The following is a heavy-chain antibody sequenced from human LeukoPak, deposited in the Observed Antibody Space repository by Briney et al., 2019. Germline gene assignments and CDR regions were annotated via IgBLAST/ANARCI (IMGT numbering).Heavy chain of an antibody. CDR3: ARGHGSRFDP. V-gene: IGHV1-8*02. CDR1: GYTFTGYY. CDR2: MNPNSGNT. J-gene: IGHJ5*02. Sequence: ASVKVSCKASGYTFTGYYMHWVRQAPGQGLEWMGWMNPNSGNTGYAQKFQGRVTMTRNTSISTAYMELSSLRSEDTAVYYCARGHGSRFDPWGQGTLVTVSS.